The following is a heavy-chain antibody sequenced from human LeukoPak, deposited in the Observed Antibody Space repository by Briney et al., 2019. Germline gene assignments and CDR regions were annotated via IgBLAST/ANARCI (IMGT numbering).Heavy chain of an antibody. D-gene: IGHD3/OR15-3a*01. V-gene: IGHV3-13*01. CDR1: GFTFSTYD. Sequence: GGSLRLSCAASGFTFSTYDMHWVRQVTGKGLEWVSVIGAAGDTYYAGSVQGRFTISREIAKNSLFLQMNSLRAGDTAVYYCARGTGTYFDHWGQGTLVTVSS. CDR3: ARGTGTYFDH. CDR2: IGAAGDT. J-gene: IGHJ4*02.